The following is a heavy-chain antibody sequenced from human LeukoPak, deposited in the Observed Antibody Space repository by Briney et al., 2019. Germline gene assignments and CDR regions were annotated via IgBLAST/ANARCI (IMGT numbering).Heavy chain of an antibody. Sequence: GGSLRLSCAASGFTFSSYWMHWVRQAPGKGLVWVSRINSDGSSTSYADSVKGRFTISRDNAKNTLYPQMNSLRAEDTAVYYCARVGGLEDYFDYWGQGTLVTVSS. CDR1: GFTFSSYW. D-gene: IGHD3-16*01. J-gene: IGHJ4*02. CDR3: ARVGGLEDYFDY. V-gene: IGHV3-74*01. CDR2: INSDGSST.